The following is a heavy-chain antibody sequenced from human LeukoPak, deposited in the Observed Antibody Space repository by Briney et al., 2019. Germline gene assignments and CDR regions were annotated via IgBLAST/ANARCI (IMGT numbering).Heavy chain of an antibody. D-gene: IGHD3-10*01. CDR2: INPNSGGT. CDR3: ARVPLGAFGELFPD. V-gene: IGHV1-2*02. Sequence: GASVTVSCKASGGTFSSYAISWVRQAPGQGLEWMGWINPNSGGTNYAQKFQGRVTMTRDTSISTAYMELSRLRSDDTAVYYCARVPLGAFGELFPDWGQGTLVTVSS. CDR1: GGTFSSYA. J-gene: IGHJ4*02.